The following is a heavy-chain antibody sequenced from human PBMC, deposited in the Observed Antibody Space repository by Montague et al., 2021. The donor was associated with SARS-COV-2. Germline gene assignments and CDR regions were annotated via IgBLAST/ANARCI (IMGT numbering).Heavy chain of an antibody. Sequence: SRSLSCAASGFTFSVYGMSWVRQAPGKGLEWVSAISGSGGSTYYADSVKGRFTISRDNSKNTLYLQMNSLRAEDTAVYYCRVGNYYDSISDYWGQGTLVTVSS. D-gene: IGHD3-22*01. CDR1: GFTFSVYG. CDR2: ISGSGGST. J-gene: IGHJ4*02. CDR3: RVGNYYDSISDY. V-gene: IGHV3-23*01.